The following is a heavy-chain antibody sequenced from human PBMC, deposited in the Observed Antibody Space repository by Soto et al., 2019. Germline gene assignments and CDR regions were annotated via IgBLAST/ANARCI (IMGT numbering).Heavy chain of an antibody. CDR2: INPNSGDT. CDR3: AKGGAIVAAGTRVYLYNAMDV. D-gene: IGHD1-26*01. V-gene: IGHV1-2*02. J-gene: IGHJ6*02. CDR1: GYTFTGYY. Sequence: ASVKVSCKASGYTFTGYYVHWVRQAPGQGLEWMGWINPNSGDTYLAQRFQGRVTMNRDTSIGTAYMELRGLTSDDAAEYYCAKGGAIVAAGTRVYLYNAMDVWGQGTTVTSP.